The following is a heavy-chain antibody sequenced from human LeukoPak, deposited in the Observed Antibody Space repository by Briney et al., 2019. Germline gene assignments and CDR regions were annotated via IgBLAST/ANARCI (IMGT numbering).Heavy chain of an antibody. V-gene: IGHV3-23*01. D-gene: IGHD4-11*01. J-gene: IGHJ4*02. CDR3: AREDYSNYVGFDY. CDR2: ISGSGGSK. CDR1: EFTFSSYA. Sequence: GGSLRLSCAASEFTFSSYAMSWVRQAPGKGLEWVSAISGSGGSKYYADSVKGRFTISRDNSKNTLYLQMNSLRAEDTAVYYCAREDYSNYVGFDYWGQGTLVTVSS.